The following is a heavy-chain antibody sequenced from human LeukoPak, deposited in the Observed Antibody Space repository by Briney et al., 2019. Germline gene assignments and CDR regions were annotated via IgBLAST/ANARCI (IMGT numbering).Heavy chain of an antibody. J-gene: IGHJ1*01. V-gene: IGHV1-69*05. CDR2: IIPIFGTA. Sequence: ASVKVSCKASGYTFTSYDISWVRQAPGQGLEWMGGIIPIFGTANYAQKFQGRVTITTDESTSTAYMELSSLRSEDTAVYYCAAPQEWELRYFQHWGQGTLVTISS. CDR1: GYTFTSYD. D-gene: IGHD1-26*01. CDR3: AAPQEWELRYFQH.